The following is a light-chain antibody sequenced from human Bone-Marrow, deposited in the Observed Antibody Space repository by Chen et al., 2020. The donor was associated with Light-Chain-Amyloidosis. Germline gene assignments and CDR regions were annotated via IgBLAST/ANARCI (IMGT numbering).Light chain of an antibody. Sequence: NFMLTQPHSVSESPGKTVILPCTCSSGSIATNYVQWYQQRPGSSPTTVIYKDDQSPSGVPDRFSGSIDRSSNSASLTISGLKTEDEADYYCQSYQGSSQGVFGGGTKLTVL. CDR1: SGSIATNY. CDR2: KDD. V-gene: IGLV6-57*01. CDR3: QSYQGSSQGV. J-gene: IGLJ3*02.